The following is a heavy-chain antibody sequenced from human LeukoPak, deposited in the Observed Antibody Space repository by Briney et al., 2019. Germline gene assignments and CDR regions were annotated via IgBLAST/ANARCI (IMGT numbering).Heavy chain of an antibody. D-gene: IGHD6-13*01. V-gene: IGHV3-9*01. CDR1: GFTFDDYA. J-gene: IGHJ4*02. CDR3: AKGWYSSSWYGISRFDY. CDR2: ISWNSGSI. Sequence: GGSLRLSCAASGFTFDDYAMHWVRQAPGKGLEWVSGISWNSGSIGYADSVKGRFTISRDNAKNSLYLQMNSLRAEDTALYYCAKGWYSSSWYGISRFDYWGQGTLVTVSS.